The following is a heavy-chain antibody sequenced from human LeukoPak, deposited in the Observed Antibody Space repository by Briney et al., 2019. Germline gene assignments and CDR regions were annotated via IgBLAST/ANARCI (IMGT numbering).Heavy chain of an antibody. V-gene: IGHV1-69*10. D-gene: IGHD3-22*01. CDR2: IIPILGIA. CDR1: GGTFSGYA. CDR3: ARAGDSSGYYSWFDP. Sequence: VKVSCKASGGTFSGYAISWVRQAPGQGLEWMGRIIPILGIANYAQKFQGRVTITADKSTSTAYMELSSLRSEDTAVYYCARAGDSSGYYSWFDPWGQGTLVTVSS. J-gene: IGHJ5*02.